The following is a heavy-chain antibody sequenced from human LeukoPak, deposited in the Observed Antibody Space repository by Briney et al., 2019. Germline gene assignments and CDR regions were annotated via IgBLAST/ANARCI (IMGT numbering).Heavy chain of an antibody. D-gene: IGHD1-26*01. CDR3: ARENSGSYREFDY. J-gene: IGHJ4*02. V-gene: IGHV4-4*07. Sequence: SETLSVTCTDSGGSTSSQYCSSTRQHAPKALAWIGRIYTSGSTNYNASLKSRVSMSVDTSKNQFSLKLSSVTAADTAVFYCARENSGSYREFDYWGQGTLVTVSS. CDR2: IYTSGST. CDR1: GGSTSSQY.